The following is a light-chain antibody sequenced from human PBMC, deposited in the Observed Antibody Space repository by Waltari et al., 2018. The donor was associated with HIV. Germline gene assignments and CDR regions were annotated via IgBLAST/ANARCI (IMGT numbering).Light chain of an antibody. CDR2: DAS. J-gene: IGKJ2*01. CDR1: QDISNY. CDR3: QQYDTLPRT. V-gene: IGKV1-33*01. Sequence: DIQMTQSPSSLSAYVGDRVTITCQASQDISNYLNWYQQKPGKAPKCLIYDASNLETGVPSRFSGSGSGTDFTFTISSLQPEDIATYYCQQYDTLPRTSGQGTKLEIK.